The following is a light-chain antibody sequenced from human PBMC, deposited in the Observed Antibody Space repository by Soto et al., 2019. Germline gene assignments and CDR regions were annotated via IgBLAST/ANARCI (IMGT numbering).Light chain of an antibody. J-gene: IGKJ1*01. CDR2: KAS. CDR3: QQLNSYPWT. V-gene: IGKV1-5*03. CDR1: QTISSW. Sequence: IRTYQSPSTVSGPVGDRVTITCRASQTISSWLAWYQQKPGKAPKLLIYKASTLKSGVPARFSGSGSGTEFTLTISSLQPDDFATYYCQQLNSYPWTFGHGTKVDI.